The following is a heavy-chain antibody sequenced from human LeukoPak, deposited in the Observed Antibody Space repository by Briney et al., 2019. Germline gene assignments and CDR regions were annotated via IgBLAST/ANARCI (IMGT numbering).Heavy chain of an antibody. CDR3: ARGTAVTTGGWFDP. V-gene: IGHV1-69*05. D-gene: IGHD4-11*01. CDR2: IIPIFGTP. Sequence: SVKVSCKASGGTFSSYAISWVRQAPGQGLEWMGGIIPIFGTPNYAQKFQGRVTITTDGSTSTAYMELSSLRSEDTAMYYCARGTAVTTGGWFDPWGQGTLVTVSS. CDR1: GGTFSSYA. J-gene: IGHJ5*02.